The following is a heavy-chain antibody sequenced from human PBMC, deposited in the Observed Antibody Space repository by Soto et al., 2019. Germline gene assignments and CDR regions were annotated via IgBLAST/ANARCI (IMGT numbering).Heavy chain of an antibody. V-gene: IGHV3-74*01. Sequence: PGGSLRLSCAASGFSFSSYWMQWVRRVPGKGLMCVSRINGDGRSTAHADFVKGRFTISRDNAKNTVYLQMNSLRAEDTAVYFCARARPFYDYWGQGVQVTVSS. CDR1: GFSFSSYW. J-gene: IGHJ4*02. CDR3: ARARPFYDY. CDR2: INGDGRST.